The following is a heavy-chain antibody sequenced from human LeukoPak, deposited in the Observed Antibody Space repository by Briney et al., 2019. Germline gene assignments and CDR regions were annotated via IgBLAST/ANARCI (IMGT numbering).Heavy chain of an antibody. Sequence: GASVKVSCKASGYTFTNYGISWVRQAPGQGLDWMGWISAYNGNKVYAQELQGRVTMTTDTSTSTAYIELKSLRSDDTAVYYCARDSSGWPDSGMDVWGQGTTVTVSS. J-gene: IGHJ6*02. CDR2: ISAYNGNK. CDR1: GYTFTNYG. CDR3: ARDSSGWPDSGMDV. D-gene: IGHD6-19*01. V-gene: IGHV1-18*01.